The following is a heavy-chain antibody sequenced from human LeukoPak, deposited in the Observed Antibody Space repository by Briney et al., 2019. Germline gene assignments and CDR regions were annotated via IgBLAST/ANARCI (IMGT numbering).Heavy chain of an antibody. D-gene: IGHD6-19*01. Sequence: ASVTVSCKASGYTFTDYALHWVRQAPGQSLEWMGWITTGRGETRYSQEFQRRITFTRDTSASTVYMDLSDLRSEDTAVYYCARGGKQWRGGNYFDSWGQGTLVAVSS. V-gene: IGHV1-3*03. CDR3: ARGGKQWRGGNYFDS. CDR2: ITTGRGET. J-gene: IGHJ4*02. CDR1: GYTFTDYA.